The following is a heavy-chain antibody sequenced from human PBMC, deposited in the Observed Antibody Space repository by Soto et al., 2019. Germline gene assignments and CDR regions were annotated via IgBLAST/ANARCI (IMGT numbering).Heavy chain of an antibody. CDR1: GYTFTGYY. J-gene: IGHJ6*02. V-gene: IGHV1-2*04. D-gene: IGHD4-17*01. CDR3: ARGLYDYGDATHYYYYYGMDV. CDR2: INPNSGGT. Sequence: ASVKVSCKASGYTFTGYYMHWVRQAPGQGLEWMGWINPNSGGTNYAQKFQGWVTMTRDTSISTAYMELSRLRSDDTAVYYCARGLYDYGDATHYYYYYGMDVWGQGTTVTVSS.